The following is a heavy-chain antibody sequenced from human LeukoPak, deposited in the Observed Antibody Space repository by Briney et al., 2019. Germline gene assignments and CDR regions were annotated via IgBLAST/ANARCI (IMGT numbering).Heavy chain of an antibody. CDR1: GFIFSTYR. CDR3: AKDSLADIDY. D-gene: IGHD3-16*01. V-gene: IGHV3-30*02. CDR2: IRHDGSIK. Sequence: GGSLRLSCAASGFIFSTYRMYWVRQAPGKGLEWVAFIRHDGSIKNYADSVKGRSTISRDNSKNTLYLQMNSLRAEDTAVYYCAKDSLADIDYWGQGTLVTVSS. J-gene: IGHJ4*02.